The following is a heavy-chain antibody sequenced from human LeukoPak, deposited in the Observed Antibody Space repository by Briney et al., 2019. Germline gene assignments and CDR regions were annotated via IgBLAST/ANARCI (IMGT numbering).Heavy chain of an antibody. Sequence: ASVKVSCKVSGYTLTGLSMHWVRQAPGKGLEWMGGFDPEDGETIYAQKFQGRVTMTEDTSTDTAYMELSSLRSEDTAVYYCATLKNSGSSINYLGQGTLVTVSS. CDR1: GYTLTGLS. D-gene: IGHD1-26*01. CDR2: FDPEDGET. V-gene: IGHV1-24*01. CDR3: ATLKNSGSSINY. J-gene: IGHJ4*02.